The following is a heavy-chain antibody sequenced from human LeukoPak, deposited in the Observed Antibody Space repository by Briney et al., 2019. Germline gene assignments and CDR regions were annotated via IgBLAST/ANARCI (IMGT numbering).Heavy chain of an antibody. D-gene: IGHD4-17*01. CDR1: GGSISSSSYY. CDR3: ARGQHDYGDYSFKVYNWFDP. V-gene: IGHV4-39*07. CDR2: IYYSGSI. Sequence: SETLSLTCTVSGGSISSSSYYWGWIRQPPGKGLEWIGSIYYSGSIYYNPSLESRVTISLDTSKNQFSLKLSSVTAADTAVYYCARGQHDYGDYSFKVYNWFDPWGQGTLVTVSS. J-gene: IGHJ5*02.